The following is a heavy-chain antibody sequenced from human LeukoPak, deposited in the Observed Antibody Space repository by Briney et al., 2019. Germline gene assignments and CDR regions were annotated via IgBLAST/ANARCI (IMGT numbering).Heavy chain of an antibody. CDR2: ISGGST. CDR3: ARDRDIVVVTAIPGLLDY. J-gene: IGHJ4*02. D-gene: IGHD2-21*02. CDR1: GFTVSSNE. Sequence: GGSLRLSCAASGFTVSSNEMSWVRQAPGKGLEWVSSISGGSTYYADSRKGRFTISRDNSKNTLHLQMGSLRAEDMAVYYCARDRDIVVVTAIPGLLDYWGQGTLVTVSS. V-gene: IGHV3-38-3*01.